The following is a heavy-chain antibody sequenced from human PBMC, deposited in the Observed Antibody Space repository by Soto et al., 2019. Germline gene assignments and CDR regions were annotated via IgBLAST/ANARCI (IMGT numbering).Heavy chain of an antibody. CDR2: ISGNGAST. D-gene: IGHD2-15*01. V-gene: IGHV3-23*01. Sequence: GGSLRLSCAASGFSFGSYAMSWVRQAPGKGLEWVSGISGNGASTYYADSVKGRFTISRDNCKNTVYLQMNSLRAEDTALYYCAKVKGCGGGSCYVLDYWGQGTLVTVSS. CDR1: GFSFGSYA. CDR3: AKVKGCGGGSCYVLDY. J-gene: IGHJ4*02.